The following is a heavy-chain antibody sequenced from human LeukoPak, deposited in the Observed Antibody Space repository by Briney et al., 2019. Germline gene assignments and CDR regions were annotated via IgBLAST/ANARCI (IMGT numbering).Heavy chain of an antibody. CDR2: IKRDGSDK. D-gene: IGHD3-10*01. J-gene: IGHJ4*02. V-gene: IGHV3-7*01. CDR3: ARDYFASGNSVSDY. Sequence: PGGSLRLSCAASGFTFSSYWMSWASQAPGKGLEWVANIKRDGSDKYYVDSVKGRFTISRDNAKNSLYLQMNSLRAEDTAVYYCARDYFASGNSVSDYWGQGTLVTVSS. CDR1: GFTFSSYW.